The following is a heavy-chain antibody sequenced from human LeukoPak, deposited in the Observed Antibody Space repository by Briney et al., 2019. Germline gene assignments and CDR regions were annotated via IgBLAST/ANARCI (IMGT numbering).Heavy chain of an antibody. J-gene: IGHJ6*03. CDR3: ARVQLGGYYYYMDV. D-gene: IGHD1-1*01. CDR1: GGSISSSNW. Sequence: PSRTLSLTCAVSGGSISSSNWWSWVRQPPGKGLEWIGEIYHSGSTNYNPSLKSRVTISVDKSKNQFSLKLSSVTAADTAVYYCARVQLGGYYYYMDVWGKGTTVTISS. V-gene: IGHV4-4*02. CDR2: IYHSGST.